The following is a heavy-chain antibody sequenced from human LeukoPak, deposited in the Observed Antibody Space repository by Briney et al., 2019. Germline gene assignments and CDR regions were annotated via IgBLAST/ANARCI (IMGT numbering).Heavy chain of an antibody. CDR3: ARGLSARYYDSSGYSPRGFDP. CDR1: GYSITNGYY. Sequence: SETLSLTCTVSGYSITNGYYWGWIRQPPGKGLEWIGEINHSGSTNYNPSLKSRVTISVDTSKNQFSLKLSSVTAADTAVYYCARGLSARYYDSSGYSPRGFDPWGQGTLVTVSS. V-gene: IGHV4-38-2*02. D-gene: IGHD3-22*01. J-gene: IGHJ5*02. CDR2: INHSGST.